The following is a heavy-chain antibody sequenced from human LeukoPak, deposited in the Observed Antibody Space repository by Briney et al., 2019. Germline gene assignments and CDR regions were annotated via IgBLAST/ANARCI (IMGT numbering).Heavy chain of an antibody. V-gene: IGHV1-2*06. J-gene: IGHJ5*02. Sequence: GASVKVSCKASGYTFTGYYMHWLRQAPGQGLEWMGRINPNSGGTNYAQKFQGRVTMTRDTSISTAYMELSRLRSDDTAVYYCARDHPYDFWSGYQYNCFDPWGQGTLVTVSS. CDR2: INPNSGGT. CDR3: ARDHPYDFWSGYQYNCFDP. D-gene: IGHD3-3*01. CDR1: GYTFTGYY.